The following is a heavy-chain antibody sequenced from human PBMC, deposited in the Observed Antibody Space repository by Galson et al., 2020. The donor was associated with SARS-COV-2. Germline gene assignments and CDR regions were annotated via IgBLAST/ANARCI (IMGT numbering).Heavy chain of an antibody. Sequence: SETLSLTCAVYGGSFSGYYWSWIRQPPGKGLEWIGEINHSGSTNYNPSLKSRVTISVDTSKNQFSLKLSSVTAADTAVYYCARWAQSDPYYYMDVWGKGTTVTISS. J-gene: IGHJ6*03. CDR2: INHSGST. V-gene: IGHV4-34*01. CDR3: ARWAQSDPYYYMDV. CDR1: GGSFSGYY.